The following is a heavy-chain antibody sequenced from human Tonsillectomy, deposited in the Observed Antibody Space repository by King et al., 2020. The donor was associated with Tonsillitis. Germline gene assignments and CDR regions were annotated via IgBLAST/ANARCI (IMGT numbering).Heavy chain of an antibody. CDR1: GFTFSGYW. D-gene: IGHD3-22*01. CDR3: ARDRSTGHYDSSGYYPSPDDAFDI. Sequence: VQLVESGGGLVQPGGSLRLSCAASGFTFSGYWMHWVRQAPGKGLVWVSRINSDGSSTSYADSVKGRFTISRDNAKNTLYLQMNSLRAEDTAAYYCARDRSTGHYDSSGYYPSPDDAFDIWGQGTMVTVSS. CDR2: INSDGSST. J-gene: IGHJ3*02. V-gene: IGHV3-74*01.